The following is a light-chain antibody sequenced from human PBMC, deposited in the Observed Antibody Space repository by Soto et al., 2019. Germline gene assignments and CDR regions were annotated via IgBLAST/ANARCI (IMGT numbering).Light chain of an antibody. V-gene: IGKV3-20*01. Sequence: EIVLTQSPGTLSFSPGERATLSCRASQSVSSSYLAWYQQKPGQAPRLLIYGASSRATGIPDRFSGSGSGTEFTLAISRLEPDDFEVYFCQQYGSSPHTFGQGTRLEIK. CDR1: QSVSSSY. CDR2: GAS. J-gene: IGKJ5*01. CDR3: QQYGSSPHT.